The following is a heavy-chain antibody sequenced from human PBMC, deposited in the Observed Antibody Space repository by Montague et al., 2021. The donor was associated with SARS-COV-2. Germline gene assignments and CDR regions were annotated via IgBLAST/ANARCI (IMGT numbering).Heavy chain of an antibody. V-gene: IGHV4-59*10. CDR1: GDSISSSY. J-gene: IGHJ4*02. CDR3: ARVRVGLGSSCRSTVDWYFDY. Sequence: SETLSLTCDVYGDSISSSYWSWIRQPAGKGLELIWRIYISGSTNYNPSLKLRITMSVDTSTNQFSLTLSSVTSADTAVDYCARVRVGLGSSCRSTVDWYFDYWGQGTLVTVSS. D-gene: IGHD6-13*01. CDR2: IYISGST.